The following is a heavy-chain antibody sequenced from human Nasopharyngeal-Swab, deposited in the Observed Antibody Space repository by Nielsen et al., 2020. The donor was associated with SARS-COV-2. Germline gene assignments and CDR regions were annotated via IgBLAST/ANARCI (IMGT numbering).Heavy chain of an antibody. V-gene: IGHV3-74*01. CDR2: INSDGSST. J-gene: IGHJ5*02. D-gene: IGHD3-3*01. Sequence: GGSRRLSCAASGFTVSGDWMHWVRQAPGKGLVWVSRINSDGSSTSYADSVKGRFTISRDNAKNTLYLQMNSLRAEDTAVYYCARGYYDFWSGYAGFDPWGQGTLVTVSS. CDR3: ARGYYDFWSGYAGFDP. CDR1: GFTVSGDW.